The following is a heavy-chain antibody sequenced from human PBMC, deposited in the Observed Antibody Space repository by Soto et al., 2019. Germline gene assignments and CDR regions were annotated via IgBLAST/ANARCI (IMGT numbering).Heavy chain of an antibody. D-gene: IGHD6-6*01. CDR3: ARGRRLSPKQLAYYYYYYMDV. Sequence: SETLSLTCAVYGGSFSGYYWSWIRQPPGKGLEWIGEINHSGSTNYNPSLKSRVTISVDTSKNQFSLKLSSVTAADTAVYYCARGRRLSPKQLAYYYYYYMDVWGKGTTVTVSS. V-gene: IGHV4-34*01. CDR2: INHSGST. CDR1: GGSFSGYY. J-gene: IGHJ6*03.